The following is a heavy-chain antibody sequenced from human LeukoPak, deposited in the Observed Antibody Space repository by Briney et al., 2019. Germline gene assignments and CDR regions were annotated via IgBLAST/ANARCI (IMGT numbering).Heavy chain of an antibody. CDR2: INPKSGGT. V-gene: IGHV1-2*02. CDR3: ATLRDRSGQSDY. CDR1: GYTFTGYY. D-gene: IGHD6-19*01. J-gene: IGHJ4*02. Sequence: ASVTVSCKASGYTFTGYYMHWVRQAPGQGLEWMGWINPKSGGTNYAQKFQGRVTMTRDTSINTAYMELSRLTSDDTAVYYCATLRDRSGQSDYWGQGTLVTVSS.